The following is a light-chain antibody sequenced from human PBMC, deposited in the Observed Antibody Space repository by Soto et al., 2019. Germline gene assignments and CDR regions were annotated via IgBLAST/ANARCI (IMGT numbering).Light chain of an antibody. J-gene: IGLJ1*01. CDR3: SSYAGSSNPHV. CDR2: EVN. V-gene: IGLV2-8*01. CDR1: SSDVGAYNY. Sequence: QSALTQPPSASGSPGQSVTISCTGTSSDVGAYNYVCWYQQHPGKAPKLMIYEVNKRPSGVPDRFSGSKSGNTASLTVSGLQAEDEADYYCSSYAGSSNPHVFGTGTKVTVL.